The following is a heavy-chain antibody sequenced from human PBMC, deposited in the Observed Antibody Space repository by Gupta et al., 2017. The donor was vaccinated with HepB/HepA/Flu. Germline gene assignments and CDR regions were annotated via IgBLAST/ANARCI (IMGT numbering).Heavy chain of an antibody. CDR3: ARDEGCSNIDCQWGRGYMDV. D-gene: IGHD2-2*01. Sequence: QVQLVQSGAEVKKPGASVKVSCKASGYTFSGYYIHWVRPAPGQGLEWMGWINPKSGVTNYAQKFQGRVTMTRDTSISTAYMEVRWLRSDDTAVYYCARDEGCSNIDCQWGRGYMDVWGKGTTVTVSS. V-gene: IGHV1-2*02. CDR2: INPKSGVT. CDR1: GYTFSGYY. J-gene: IGHJ6*03.